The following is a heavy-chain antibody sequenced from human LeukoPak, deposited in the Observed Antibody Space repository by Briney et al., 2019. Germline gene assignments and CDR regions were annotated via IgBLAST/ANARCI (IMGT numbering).Heavy chain of an antibody. D-gene: IGHD2-2*02. V-gene: IGHV1-2*02. Sequence: ASVRDSCQASGYTFTGYYMHWVRQAPGQGLGWMGWINPKSGGTNYAQKFQGRVTMTRDTSISTAYMELSRQRSDDTAVYYCARGARIVVVPAAINWFDPWGQGTLVTVSS. CDR1: GYTFTGYY. CDR3: ARGARIVVVPAAINWFDP. CDR2: INPKSGGT. J-gene: IGHJ5*02.